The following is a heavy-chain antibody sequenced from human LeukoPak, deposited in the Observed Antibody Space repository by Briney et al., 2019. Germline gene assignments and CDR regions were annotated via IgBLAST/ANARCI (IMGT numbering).Heavy chain of an antibody. CDR3: AIQGLGYCSSTSCYTMAYYYYYMDV. CDR1: GGSISSSSYY. CDR2: IYYSGST. V-gene: IGHV4-39*01. J-gene: IGHJ6*03. Sequence: PSETLSLTCTVSGGSISSSSYYWGWIRQPPGKGLEWIGSIYYSGSTYYNPSLKSRVTISVDTSKNQFSLKLSSVTAADTAVYYCAIQGLGYCSSTSCYTMAYYYYYMDVWGKGTTVTVSS. D-gene: IGHD2-2*02.